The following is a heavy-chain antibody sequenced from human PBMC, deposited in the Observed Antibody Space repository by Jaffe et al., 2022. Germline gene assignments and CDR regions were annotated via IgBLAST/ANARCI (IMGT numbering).Heavy chain of an antibody. Sequence: QVQLQESGPGLVKPSQTLSLTCTVSGGSISSGSYYWSWIRQPAGKGLEWIGRIYTSGSTNYNPSLKSRVTISVDTSKNQFSLKLSSVTAADTAVYYCARVCRWDLVRGVTGNWFDPWGQGTLVTVSS. CDR1: GGSISSGSYY. CDR3: ARVCRWDLVRGVTGNWFDP. V-gene: IGHV4-61*02. J-gene: IGHJ5*02. D-gene: IGHD3-10*01. CDR2: IYTSGST.